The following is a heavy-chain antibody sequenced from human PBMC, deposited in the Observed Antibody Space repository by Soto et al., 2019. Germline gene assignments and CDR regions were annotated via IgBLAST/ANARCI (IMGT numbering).Heavy chain of an antibody. CDR1: GGSISSSSYY. V-gene: IGHV4-39*01. CDR2: IYYSGST. Sequence: QLQLQESGPGLVKPSETLSLTCTVSGGSISSSSYYWGWIRQPPGKGLEWIGSIYYSGSTYYNPSLKSRVTISVDTSKNQFSLKLSSVTAADTAVYYCARPGDYGDNLPEKYAFDIWGQGTMVTVSS. J-gene: IGHJ3*02. CDR3: ARPGDYGDNLPEKYAFDI. D-gene: IGHD4-17*01.